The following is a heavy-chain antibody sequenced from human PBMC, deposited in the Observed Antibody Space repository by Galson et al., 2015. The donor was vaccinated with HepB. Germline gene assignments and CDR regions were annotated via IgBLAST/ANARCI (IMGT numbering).Heavy chain of an antibody. J-gene: IGHJ6*03. CDR3: TTFFDYYHYMDV. CDR1: GFTFGDYA. CDR2: IRSKAYGGST. V-gene: IGHV3-49*03. Sequence: SLRLSCAASGFTFGDYAMSWFRQAPGKGLEWVGFIRSKAYGGSTQYAASVKGRFTISRDDSKSIAYLQMNSLKTEDTAVYYCTTFFDYYHYMDVWGKGTRVTASS.